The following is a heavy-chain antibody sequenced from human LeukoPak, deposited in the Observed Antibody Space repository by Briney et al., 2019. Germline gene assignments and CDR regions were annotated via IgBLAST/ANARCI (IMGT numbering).Heavy chain of an antibody. D-gene: IGHD2-2*01. J-gene: IGHJ4*02. CDR2: IRYDGSNK. V-gene: IGHV3-30*02. CDR3: ARVTGRYCSSTSCYVDY. CDR1: GFTFSSYG. Sequence: GGSLRLSCAASGFTFSSYGMHWVRQAPGKGLEWVAFIRYDGSNKYYADSVKGRFTISRDNSKNTLYLQMNSLRAEDTAVYYCARVTGRYCSSTSCYVDYWGQGTLVTVSS.